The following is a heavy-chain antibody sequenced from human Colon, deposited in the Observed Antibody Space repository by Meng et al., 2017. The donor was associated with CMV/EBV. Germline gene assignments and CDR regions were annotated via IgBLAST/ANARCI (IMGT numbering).Heavy chain of an antibody. Sequence: GYTFTSYNIHGGRQAPGQGLEWKGIINPNGGSTTYAQKFQGRVSITGDTSTSTVYMELSSLISEDTAVYYCARRIVASNSEAWLDPWGQGTLVTVSS. D-gene: IGHD6-13*01. V-gene: IGHV1-46*01. CDR1: GYTFTSYN. J-gene: IGHJ5*02. CDR2: INPNGGST. CDR3: ARRIVASNSEAWLDP.